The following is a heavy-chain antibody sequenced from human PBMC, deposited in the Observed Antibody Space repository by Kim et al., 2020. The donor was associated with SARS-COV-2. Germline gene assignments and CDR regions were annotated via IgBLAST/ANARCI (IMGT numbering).Heavy chain of an antibody. CDR3: ARERAARRLKGYYYYGMDV. V-gene: IGHV1-2*02. Sequence: ASVKVSCKASGYTFTGYYMHWVRQAPGQGLEWMGWINPNSGGTNYAQKFQGRVTMTRDTSISTAYMELSRLRSDDTAVYYCARERAARRLKGYYYYGMDVWGQGTTVTVSS. CDR1: GYTFTGYY. D-gene: IGHD6-6*01. J-gene: IGHJ6*02. CDR2: INPNSGGT.